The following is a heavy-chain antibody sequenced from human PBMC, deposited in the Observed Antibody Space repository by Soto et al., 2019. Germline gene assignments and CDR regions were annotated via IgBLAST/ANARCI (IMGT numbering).Heavy chain of an antibody. CDR1: GFTVSSNY. CDR3: ARGLGMGSGYYYVGLYYGMDV. V-gene: IGHV3-53*01. CDR2: IYSGGST. J-gene: IGHJ6*02. Sequence: GVLRLSCAASGFTVSSNYMSWVRQAPGKGLEWVSVIYSGGSTYYADSVKGRFTISRDNSKNTLYLQMNSLRAEDTAVYYCARGLGMGSGYYYVGLYYGMDVWGQGTTVTVSS. D-gene: IGHD3-22*01.